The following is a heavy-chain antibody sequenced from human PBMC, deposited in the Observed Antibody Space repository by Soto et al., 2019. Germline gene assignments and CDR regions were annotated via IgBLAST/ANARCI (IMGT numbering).Heavy chain of an antibody. D-gene: IGHD4-17*01. CDR3: ASHDYGDYYYYYGMDV. CDR1: GYRIASYW. J-gene: IGHJ6*02. V-gene: IGHV5-51*01. Sequence: PGESRKNSCKGSGYRIASYWVGWVRQMTGKGLEWMGIIYPGDSDTRYSPSFQGQVTISADKSISTAYLQWSSLKASDTAMYYCASHDYGDYYYYYGMDVWGQGTTVTVSS. CDR2: IYPGDSDT.